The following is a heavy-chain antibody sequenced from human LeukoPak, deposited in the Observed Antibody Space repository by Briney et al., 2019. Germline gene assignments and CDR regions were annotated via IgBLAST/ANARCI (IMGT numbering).Heavy chain of an antibody. CDR1: GFTFSSYS. CDR2: ISSSSSYI. V-gene: IGHV3-21*01. Sequence: GGSLRLSCAASGFTFSSYSMNWVRQAPGKGLEWVSSISSSSSYIYYADSVKGRFTISRDNAKNSLYPQMNSLRAEDTAVYYCAREMGAYCGGDCYHRAFDIWGQGTMVTVSS. D-gene: IGHD2-21*02. J-gene: IGHJ3*02. CDR3: AREMGAYCGGDCYHRAFDI.